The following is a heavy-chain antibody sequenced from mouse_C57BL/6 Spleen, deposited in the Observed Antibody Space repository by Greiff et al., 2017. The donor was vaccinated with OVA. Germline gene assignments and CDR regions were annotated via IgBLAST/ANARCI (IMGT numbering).Heavy chain of an antibody. J-gene: IGHJ4*01. Sequence: QVQPQQSGAELARPGASVKTSCKASGYTFTSYTMHWVKQRPGQGLEWIGYINPSSGYTKFNQQFKDKATFTADKSPSTAYMRLSSLTSEDSAVYYCARWGSSPYYAMDYWGQGTSVTVSS. CDR3: ARWGSSPYYAMDY. CDR2: INPSSGYT. D-gene: IGHD1-1*01. V-gene: IGHV1-4*01. CDR1: GYTFTSYT.